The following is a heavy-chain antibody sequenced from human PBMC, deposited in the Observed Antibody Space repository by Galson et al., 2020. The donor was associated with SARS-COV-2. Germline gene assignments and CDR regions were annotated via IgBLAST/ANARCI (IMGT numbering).Heavy chain of an antibody. D-gene: IGHD5-12*01. CDR2: IWYDGSNK. J-gene: IGHJ4*02. Sequence: QLGESLQISCAASGFTFSSYGMHWVRPAPGKGLEWVAVIWYDGSNKYYADSVKGRFTISRDNSKNTLYLQMNSLRAEDTAVYYCARTYGDGYTHDCDYCGQGTLVAVSS. V-gene: IGHV3-33*01. CDR3: ARTYGDGYTHDCDY. CDR1: GFTFSSYG.